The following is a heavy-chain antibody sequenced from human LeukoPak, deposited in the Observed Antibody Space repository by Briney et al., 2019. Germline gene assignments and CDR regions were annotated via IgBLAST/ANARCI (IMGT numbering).Heavy chain of an antibody. Sequence: PSETLSLTCTVSGGSISSGGYYWSWIRQPPGKGLEWIGYIYHSGSTYYNPSLKSRVTISVDRSKNQFSLKLSSVTAADTAVYYCASQVQAAGIPYYYYYMDVWGKGTTVTVSS. CDR2: IYHSGST. V-gene: IGHV4-30-2*01. CDR1: GGSISSGGYY. D-gene: IGHD6-13*01. CDR3: ASQVQAAGIPYYYYYMDV. J-gene: IGHJ6*03.